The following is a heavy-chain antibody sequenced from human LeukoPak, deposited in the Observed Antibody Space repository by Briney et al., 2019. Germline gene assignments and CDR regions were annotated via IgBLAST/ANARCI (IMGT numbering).Heavy chain of an antibody. CDR2: IYTIGST. V-gene: IGHV4-4*07. CDR1: GGSISSYY. J-gene: IGHJ3*02. D-gene: IGHD5-18*01. Sequence: PSETLSLTCTVSGGSISSYYWGWIRQPPRKGLEWVGGIYTIGSTNYNPSLESRVTMSVDTSQTQFSLKLSSVTAADTAVYYCARDALQLWDVFDIWGQGTMVTVSS. CDR3: ARDALQLWDVFDI.